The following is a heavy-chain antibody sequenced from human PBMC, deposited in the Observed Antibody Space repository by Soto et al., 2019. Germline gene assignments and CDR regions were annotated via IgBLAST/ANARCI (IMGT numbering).Heavy chain of an antibody. CDR2: ISSSSSYI. Sequence: EVQLVESGGGLVKPGGSLRLSCAASGFTFSSYSMNWVRQAPGKGLEWVSSISSSSSYIYYADSVKGRFTISRDNAKNSLYLQMNSLRAEDTAVYYCARDGRYCSSTSCYVAYWGQGTLVTVSS. CDR1: GFTFSSYS. J-gene: IGHJ4*02. V-gene: IGHV3-21*01. CDR3: ARDGRYCSSTSCYVAY. D-gene: IGHD2-2*01.